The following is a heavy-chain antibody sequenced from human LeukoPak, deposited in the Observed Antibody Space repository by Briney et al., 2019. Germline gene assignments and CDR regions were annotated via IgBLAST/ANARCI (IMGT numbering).Heavy chain of an antibody. V-gene: IGHV1-69*13. J-gene: IGHJ6*02. CDR2: IIPIFGTA. Sequence: SVKVSCKASGGTFSSYAIRWVRQAPGQGLEWMGGIIPIFGTANYAQKLQGRVTITADESTSTAYMQLSSLRSEDTAVYYCARGALYTPYYYGMDVWGQGTTVTVSS. CDR3: ARGALYTPYYYGMDV. D-gene: IGHD2-2*02. CDR1: GGTFSSYA.